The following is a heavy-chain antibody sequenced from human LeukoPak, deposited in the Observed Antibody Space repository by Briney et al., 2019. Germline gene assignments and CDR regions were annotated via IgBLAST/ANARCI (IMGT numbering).Heavy chain of an antibody. Sequence: SETLSLTCAVYGGSFSGYYWSWIRQPPGKGLEWIGEINHSGSTNYNPSLKSRVTISVDTSKNQFSLKLSSVTAADTAVYYCAGYYYYDSSGYYWADYWGQGTLVTVSS. V-gene: IGHV4-34*01. CDR1: GGSFSGYY. D-gene: IGHD3-22*01. CDR2: INHSGST. J-gene: IGHJ4*02. CDR3: AGYYYYDSSGYYWADY.